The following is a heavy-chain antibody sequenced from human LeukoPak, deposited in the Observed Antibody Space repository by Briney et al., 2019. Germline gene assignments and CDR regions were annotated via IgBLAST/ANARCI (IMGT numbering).Heavy chain of an antibody. Sequence: GGSLRLSCAASGFTFSSYAMSWVRQAPGKGLEWVSVIYIGGSTYYADSVKGRFTTSRDISKNTLYLQMNSLRAEDTAVYYCARDKSANYYYYAMDVWGQGTTVTVSS. D-gene: IGHD6-13*01. J-gene: IGHJ6*02. CDR2: IYIGGST. CDR3: ARDKSANYYYYAMDV. V-gene: IGHV3-66*01. CDR1: GFTFSSYA.